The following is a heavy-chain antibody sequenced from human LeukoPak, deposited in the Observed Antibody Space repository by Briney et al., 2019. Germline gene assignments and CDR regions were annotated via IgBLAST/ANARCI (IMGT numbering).Heavy chain of an antibody. Sequence: SGALSLTCTVSGGSISSYSWSWIRQPPGKGLEWIGYIYYSGSTNYNPSLKSRVTISVDTSKNQFSLKLSSVTAADTAVYYCARSDTYYVKPFDYWGQGTLVTVSS. CDR3: ARSDTYYVKPFDY. J-gene: IGHJ4*02. V-gene: IGHV4-59*01. CDR2: IYYSGST. D-gene: IGHD3-10*02. CDR1: GGSISSYS.